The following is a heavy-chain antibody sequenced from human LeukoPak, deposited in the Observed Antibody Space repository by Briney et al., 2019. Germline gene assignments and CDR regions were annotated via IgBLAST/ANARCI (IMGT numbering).Heavy chain of an antibody. D-gene: IGHD1-1*01. CDR1: GGTFSSYA. J-gene: IGHJ4*02. V-gene: IGHV1-8*02. CDR3: ARGYSSTMRTTGNDY. CDR2: MNPNSGNT. Sequence: GASVKVSCKASGGTFSSYAISWVRQAPGQGLEWMGWMNPNSGNTGYAQKFQGRVIMTRDTSINTAYMELYSLRSDDTAVYYCARGYSSTMRTTGNDYWGQGTLVTVSS.